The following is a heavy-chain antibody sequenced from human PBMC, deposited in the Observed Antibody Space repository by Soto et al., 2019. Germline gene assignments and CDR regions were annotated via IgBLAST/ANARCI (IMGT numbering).Heavy chain of an antibody. D-gene: IGHD6-6*01. J-gene: IGHJ5*02. CDR3: ARGRYSSSSRWFDP. CDR2: ISSSSSYI. V-gene: IGHV3-21*01. CDR1: GFTFSSYS. Sequence: EVQLVESGGGLVKPGGSLRLSCAASGFTFSSYSMNWVRQAPGKGLEWVSSISSSSSYIYYADSVKGRFTISRDNAKNSLYLQMKSLRAEDTAVYYCARGRYSSSSRWFDPWGQGTLVTVSS.